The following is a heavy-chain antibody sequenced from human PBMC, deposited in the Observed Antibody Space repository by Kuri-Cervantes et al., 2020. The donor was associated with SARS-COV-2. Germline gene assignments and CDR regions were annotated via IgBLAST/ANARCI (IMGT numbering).Heavy chain of an antibody. D-gene: IGHD3-3*01. V-gene: IGHV4-59*12. CDR3: ARGFRPILGKFDP. CDR2: IYYSGST. CDR1: GGSISSYF. J-gene: IGHJ5*02. Sequence: GSLRLSCNVSGGSISSYFWSWLRQAPGKGPEWIGTIYYSGSTNYNPSLKSRVTISVDTSKSQFSLKLSSVTAADTAVYYCARGFRPILGKFDPWGQGTLVTVSS.